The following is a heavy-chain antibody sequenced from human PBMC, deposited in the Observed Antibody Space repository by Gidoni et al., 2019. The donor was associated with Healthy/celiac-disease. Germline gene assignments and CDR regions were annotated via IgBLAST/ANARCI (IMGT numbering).Heavy chain of an antibody. CDR3: AKDRRARAAAGRIYYYYGMDV. D-gene: IGHD6-13*01. CDR1: GYTFTSYY. J-gene: IGHJ6*02. Sequence: QVQLVQSGAEVKKPGASVKVSCNASGYTFTSYYMHWVRQAPGQGLEWLGIINPSGGSTSYAQKFQGRVTMTRDTSTSTVYMELSSLRSEDTAVYYCAKDRRARAAAGRIYYYYGMDVWGQGTTVTVSS. V-gene: IGHV1-46*01. CDR2: INPSGGST.